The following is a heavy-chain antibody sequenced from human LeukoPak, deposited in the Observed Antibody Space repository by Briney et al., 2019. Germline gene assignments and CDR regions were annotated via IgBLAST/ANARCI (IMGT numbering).Heavy chain of an antibody. CDR3: ATVTRYAFGPKFDY. J-gene: IGHJ4*02. D-gene: IGHD3-16*02. CDR1: EYSFTDYY. CDR2: VDPEDDKT. V-gene: IGHV1-69-2*01. Sequence: ASVKVSCKVSEYSFTDYYIHWVRQAPGKGLEWVGLVDPEDDKTMYAEHLQGRITITADTSTDTAHMDLSSLRSEDTAVYYCATVTRYAFGPKFDYWGQGTLVTVSS.